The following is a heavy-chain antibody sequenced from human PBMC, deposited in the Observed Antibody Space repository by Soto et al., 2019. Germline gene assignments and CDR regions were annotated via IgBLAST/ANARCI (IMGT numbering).Heavy chain of an antibody. CDR3: ARHIHWLFLDY. CDR1: GGSISSSSYY. V-gene: IGHV4-39*01. CDR2: IYYSGST. D-gene: IGHD3-9*01. J-gene: IGHJ4*02. Sequence: SETLSLTCTVSGGSISSSSYYWGWIRQPPGKGLEWIGSIYYSGSTYYNPSLKSRVTISVDTSKNQFSLKLSSVTAADTAVYYCARHIHWLFLDYWGQGTLVTVSS.